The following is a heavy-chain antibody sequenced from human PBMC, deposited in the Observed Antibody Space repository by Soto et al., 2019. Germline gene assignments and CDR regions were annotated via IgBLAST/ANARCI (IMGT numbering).Heavy chain of an antibody. J-gene: IGHJ3*02. Sequence: EVQLVESGGGLVQPGGSLRLSCEASGFNFSSYDMHWVRQATGKGLEWVSVIGTAGDTFYTGSVKGRFTISSENGKNSLYLQMNSLRAGDTAVYYCARAGQGASCSGGSCYLGASDIWGQGTMVTVSS. CDR1: GFNFSSYD. D-gene: IGHD2-15*01. V-gene: IGHV3-13*01. CDR3: ARAGQGASCSGGSCYLGASDI. CDR2: IGTAGDT.